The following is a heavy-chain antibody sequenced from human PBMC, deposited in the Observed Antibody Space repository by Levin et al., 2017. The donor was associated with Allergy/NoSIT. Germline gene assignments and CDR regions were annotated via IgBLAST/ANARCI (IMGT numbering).Heavy chain of an antibody. CDR2: ISYDGSNK. CDR1: GFTFSSYA. D-gene: IGHD3-22*01. J-gene: IGHJ4*02. V-gene: IGHV3-30-3*01. CDR3: ARDDIVVVNYYFDY. Sequence: LSLTCAASGFTFSSYAMHWVRQAPGKGLEWVAVISYDGSNKYYADSVKGRFTISRDNSKNTLYLQMNSLRAEDTAVYYCARDDIVVVNYYFDYWGQGTLVTVSS.